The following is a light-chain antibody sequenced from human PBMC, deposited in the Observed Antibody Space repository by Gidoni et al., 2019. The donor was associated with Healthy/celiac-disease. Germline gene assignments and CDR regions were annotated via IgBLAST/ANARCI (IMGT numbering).Light chain of an antibody. CDR2: AAS. CDR1: QSISSY. CDR3: QQSYSTPLT. V-gene: IGKV1-39*01. J-gene: IGKJ4*01. Sequence: DIQMTQSPSSLSASVGDRVTITCRASQSISSYLNWYQQKPGKAPKLLIYAASSLQSGVRSRFSGSGSGTDFTLTISSLQPEDFATYYCQQSYSTPLTFGGGTKVEIK.